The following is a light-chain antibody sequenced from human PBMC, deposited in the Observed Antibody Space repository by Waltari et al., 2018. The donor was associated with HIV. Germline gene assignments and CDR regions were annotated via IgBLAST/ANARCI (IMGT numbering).Light chain of an antibody. CDR2: RTS. CDR3: QQTYSDPA. CDR1: QTVFSH. V-gene: IGKV1-39*01. Sequence: DIQMTQSPSSLSASVGDRVTITCRASQTVFSHLNWYQQKPGKPPKLLIFRTSRLQSWVPSRFSGSGSGTVFSLTLSSLQPEDFATYYCQQTYSDPAFGQGTEVQIK. J-gene: IGKJ2*01.